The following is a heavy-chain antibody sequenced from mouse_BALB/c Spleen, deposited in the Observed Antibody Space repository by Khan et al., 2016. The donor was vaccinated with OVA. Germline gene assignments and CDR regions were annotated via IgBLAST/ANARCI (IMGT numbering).Heavy chain of an antibody. Sequence: VQLQQSGAEFVRSGASVKLSCTTSGFNIKDYYIHWVKQRPQRGLEWIGWIDPENGDTEYAPKLQGKATMTADTSSNTAYLHRSSLTSEDTSVYYWSAAKLSLGFASWGQGNLVTVSA. CDR2: IDPENGDT. V-gene: IGHV14-4*02. J-gene: IGHJ3*01. CDR3: SAAKLSLGFAS. D-gene: IGHD1-3*01. CDR1: GFNIKDYY.